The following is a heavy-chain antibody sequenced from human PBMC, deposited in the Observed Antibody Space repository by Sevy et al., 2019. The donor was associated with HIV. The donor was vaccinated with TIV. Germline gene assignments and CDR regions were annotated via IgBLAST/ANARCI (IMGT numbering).Heavy chain of an antibody. V-gene: IGHV3-64D*06. J-gene: IGHJ5*02. D-gene: IGHD3-10*01. CDR1: GFTFSSYA. CDR3: LKDQENNYYYGSGTYFDP. Sequence: VGSLRLSCSASGFTFSSYALYWVRQAPGKKMEYVSVISTNGNSAYYADSVKGRFTISRDNSKNTLYLQMRSLRPEDTAMYYCLKDQENNYYYGSGTYFDPWGQGTLVTVSS. CDR2: ISTNGNSA.